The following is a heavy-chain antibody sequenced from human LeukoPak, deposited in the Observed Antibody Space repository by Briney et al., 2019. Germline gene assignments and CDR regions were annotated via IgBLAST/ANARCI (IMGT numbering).Heavy chain of an antibody. CDR3: ARAEVQSSGYHF. J-gene: IGHJ4*02. Sequence: ASVKVSCKASGYTFTSYYMHWVRQAPGQGLEWMGWMNPISGGTNYAQKFQGRVTMTRDRSTNTAYLELTSLRSDDTAVYYCARAEVQSSGYHFWGQGTLVTVSS. CDR1: GYTFTSYY. D-gene: IGHD6-19*01. V-gene: IGHV1-2*02. CDR2: MNPISGGT.